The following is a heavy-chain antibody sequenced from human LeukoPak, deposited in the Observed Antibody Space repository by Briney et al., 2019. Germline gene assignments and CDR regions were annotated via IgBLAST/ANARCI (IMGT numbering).Heavy chain of an antibody. Sequence: GGSLRLSCAAAGFTFSSYAMSWVRQAPGKGLEWVSATRGGGGSTYYADSVEGRSTISRDNSKNTLYLQMNSLRAEDTAVYYCAGGRDYYDSSGYYPFDIWGQGTMVTVSS. J-gene: IGHJ3*02. D-gene: IGHD3-22*01. CDR2: TRGGGGST. CDR3: AGGRDYYDSSGYYPFDI. CDR1: GFTFSSYA. V-gene: IGHV3-23*01.